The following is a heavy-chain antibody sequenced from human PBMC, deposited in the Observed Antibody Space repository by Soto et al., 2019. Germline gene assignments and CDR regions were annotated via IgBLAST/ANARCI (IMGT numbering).Heavy chain of an antibody. CDR3: ARGGDQPWDAFDI. D-gene: IGHD7-27*01. CDR2: IKQDGSEK. J-gene: IGHJ3*02. Sequence: VQLVESGGGLVQPGGSLRLSCAASGFTFSSYWMSWVRQAPGKGLEWVANIKQDGSEKYYVDSVKGRFTISRDNAKNSLYLQMNSLRAEDTAVYYCARGGDQPWDAFDIWGQGTMVTVSS. V-gene: IGHV3-7*01. CDR1: GFTFSSYW.